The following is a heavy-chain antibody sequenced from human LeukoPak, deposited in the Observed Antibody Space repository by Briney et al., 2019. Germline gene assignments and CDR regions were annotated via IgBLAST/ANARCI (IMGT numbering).Heavy chain of an antibody. CDR1: GASVTGGGFY. CDR3: ARHSGSGSLSRPFDP. CDR2: VYYTGST. J-gene: IGHJ5*02. D-gene: IGHD3-10*01. V-gene: IGHV4-39*01. Sequence: PLETLSLTCSVSGASVTGGGFYWGWLRQPPGKGPEWIATVYYTGSTYYNPSLKSRVTISIDTSKNQFSLRLTSVTTTDTAIYHCARHSGSGSLSRPFDPWGQGTLVSVSS.